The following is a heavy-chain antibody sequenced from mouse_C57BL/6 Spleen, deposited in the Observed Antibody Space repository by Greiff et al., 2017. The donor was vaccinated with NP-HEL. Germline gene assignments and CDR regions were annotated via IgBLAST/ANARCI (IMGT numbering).Heavy chain of an antibody. Sequence: EVKLEESGGGLVKPGGSLKLSCAASGFTFSDYGMHWVRQAPEKGLEWVAYISSGSSTIYYADTVKGRFTISRDNAKNTLFLQMTSLRSEDTAMYYCARTGLHAMDYWGKGTSVTVSS. V-gene: IGHV5-17*01. CDR2: ISSGSSTI. D-gene: IGHD2-13*01. J-gene: IGHJ4*01. CDR3: ARTGLHAMDY. CDR1: GFTFSDYG.